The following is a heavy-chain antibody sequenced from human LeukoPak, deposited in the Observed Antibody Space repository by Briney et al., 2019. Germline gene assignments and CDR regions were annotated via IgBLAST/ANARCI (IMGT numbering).Heavy chain of an antibody. J-gene: IGHJ4*02. CDR1: GFTFSSYS. V-gene: IGHV3-21*01. CDR3: AREQTWYNWNLDY. CDR2: ISSSSSYI. D-gene: IGHD1-20*01. Sequence: GGSLRLSCAASGFTFSSYSMNWVRQAPGKGLEWVSSISSSSSYIYYADSVKGRFTISRDYAKNSLYLQMNSLRAEDTAVYYCAREQTWYNWNLDYWGQGTLVTVSS.